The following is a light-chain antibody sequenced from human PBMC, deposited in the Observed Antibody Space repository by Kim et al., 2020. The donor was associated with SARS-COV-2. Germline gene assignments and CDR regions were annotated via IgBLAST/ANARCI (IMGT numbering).Light chain of an antibody. CDR1: SLRRYY. V-gene: IGLV3-19*01. CDR3: NSRDSNDYVV. CDR2: GKN. Sequence: SSELTQDPAVSVALGQTVRITCQGDSLRRYYATWYQQKPGQAPIVVIYGKNNRPSGIPDRFSGSSSGNTASLTITGTQAGDEADYYCNSRDSNDYVVFGG. J-gene: IGLJ2*01.